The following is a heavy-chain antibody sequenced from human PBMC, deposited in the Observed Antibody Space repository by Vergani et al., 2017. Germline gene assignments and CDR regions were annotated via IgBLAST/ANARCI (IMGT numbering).Heavy chain of an antibody. J-gene: IGHJ3*02. V-gene: IGHV1-69*01. CDR1: GGPFSSYA. D-gene: IGHD7-27*01. CDR2: SIPIFGTA. Sequence: QVQLVQSGAEVKKPGSSVKVSCKASGGPFSSYALSWVRQAPGQGLEWKGGSIPIFGTANYSQKFQGRATITADESTSTAYMELSSLRSEDTAVYYCARDSGTNWGWLDAFDIWGQGTLVTVSS. CDR3: ARDSGTNWGWLDAFDI.